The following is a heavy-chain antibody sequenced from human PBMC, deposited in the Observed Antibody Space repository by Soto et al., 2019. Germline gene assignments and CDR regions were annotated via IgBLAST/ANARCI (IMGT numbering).Heavy chain of an antibody. J-gene: IGHJ5*02. V-gene: IGHV4-31*03. Sequence: QVQLQESGPGLVKPSQTLSLTCTVSGGSISSGGYYWSWIRQHPGKGLEWIGYIYYSGSTYYNPSLKGRVTIAVDTSKNQFSLKLSSVTAADTAVYYCARDPHGWGWFDPWGQGTLVTVSS. CDR3: ARDPHGWGWFDP. D-gene: IGHD1-26*01. CDR1: GGSISSGGYY. CDR2: IYYSGST.